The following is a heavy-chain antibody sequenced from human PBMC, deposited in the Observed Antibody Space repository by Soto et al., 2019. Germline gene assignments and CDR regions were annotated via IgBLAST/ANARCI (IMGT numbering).Heavy chain of an antibody. J-gene: IGHJ3*02. Sequence: GASLKVSCKASGYTFTGYYMHWVRQAPGQGLEWMGWINPNSGGTNYEQKYQGWVTMTRDTSISTAYMELSRLRSDDTVVYYCARELDYYDRSGHGAFDIWGQGTMVTVSS. CDR2: INPNSGGT. CDR3: ARELDYYDRSGHGAFDI. CDR1: GYTFTGYY. V-gene: IGHV1-2*04. D-gene: IGHD3-22*01.